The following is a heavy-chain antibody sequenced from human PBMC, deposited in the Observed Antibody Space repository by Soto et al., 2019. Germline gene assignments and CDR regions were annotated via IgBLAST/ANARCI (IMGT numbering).Heavy chain of an antibody. CDR2: IWYDGSNK. J-gene: IGHJ6*02. D-gene: IGHD2-15*01. CDR1: GFTFSSYG. V-gene: IGHV3-33*01. Sequence: LGGSLSVSCAASGFTFSSYGMHWVRQAPGKWLEWVAVIWYDGSNKYYADSVKGRFTISRDNSKNTLYLQMNSLRAEDTAVYYCARDIVVVVAATYPNYGMDVWGQGTTVTVSS. CDR3: ARDIVVVVAATYPNYGMDV.